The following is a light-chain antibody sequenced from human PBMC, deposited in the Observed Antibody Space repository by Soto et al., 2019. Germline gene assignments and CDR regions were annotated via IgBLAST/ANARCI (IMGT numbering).Light chain of an antibody. V-gene: IGKV1-39*01. CDR1: QSITHS. CDR2: GAF. CDR3: HQSYITPPYT. J-gene: IGKJ2*01. Sequence: DVQLTQSPSSLSASVGDSVTISCRAGQSITHSLNWYQQKPGKAPKLLIYGAFILQSGVPSRFSGRGSGTDFTLTISSLQPDDFATSFCHQSYITPPYTFGLGPYLEI.